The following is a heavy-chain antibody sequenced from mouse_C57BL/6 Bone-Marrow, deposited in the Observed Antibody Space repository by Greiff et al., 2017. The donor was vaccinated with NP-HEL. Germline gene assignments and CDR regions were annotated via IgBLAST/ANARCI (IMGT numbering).Heavy chain of an antibody. D-gene: IGHD1-1*01. Sequence: VHVKQSGAELVRPGASVKLSCTVSGFNIKDDYMHWVKQRPEQGLEWIGWIDPENGDTEYASKFQGKATITAETSSNTAYLQLSSLTSEDTAVYYCTTGGSSPYAMDYWGQGTSVTVSS. CDR1: GFNIKDDY. V-gene: IGHV14-4*01. J-gene: IGHJ4*01. CDR3: TTGGSSPYAMDY. CDR2: IDPENGDT.